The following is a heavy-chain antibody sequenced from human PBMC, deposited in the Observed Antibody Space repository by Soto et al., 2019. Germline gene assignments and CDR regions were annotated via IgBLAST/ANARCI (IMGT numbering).Heavy chain of an antibody. CDR2: ISGSDDST. Sequence: GSLRLSCAASGFTPSSYAMSWVRQAPGKGLEWVSVISGSDDSTYYADSVKGRFTISRDNSKNTLYLQMNSLRAEDTAVYYCAKRSSSSTFDYWGQGTLVTVSS. CDR3: AKRSSSSTFDY. V-gene: IGHV3-23*01. D-gene: IGHD6-6*01. J-gene: IGHJ4*02. CDR1: GFTPSSYA.